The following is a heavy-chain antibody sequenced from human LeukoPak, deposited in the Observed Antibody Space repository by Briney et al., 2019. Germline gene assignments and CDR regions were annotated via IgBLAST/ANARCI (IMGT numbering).Heavy chain of an antibody. CDR1: GYTFTAYY. D-gene: IGHD2-15*01. Sequence: GASVKVSCKASGYTFTAYYIHWVRQAPGQGPEWMGWIIPNSGGTNYAQKFQGRVTMTRDTSISTAYMEVSRLTSDDTAVYYCARSIRSGGNYWSQGTLVTVSS. CDR2: IIPNSGGT. CDR3: ARSIRSGGNY. J-gene: IGHJ4*02. V-gene: IGHV1-2*02.